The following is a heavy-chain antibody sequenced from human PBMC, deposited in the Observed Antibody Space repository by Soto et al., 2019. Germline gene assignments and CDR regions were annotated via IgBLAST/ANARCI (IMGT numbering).Heavy chain of an antibody. V-gene: IGHV5-51*01. D-gene: IGHD2-2*01. Sequence: GESLKISCKGSGYSFTSYWIGCVRQMPWKGLEWMGIIYPGDSDTRYSPSFQGQVTISADKSISTAYLQWSSLKAADTAMYYCAPSSRLFCSTSCYGWSYYYGMDVWGQGTTVTVSS. J-gene: IGHJ6*01. CDR3: APSSRLFCSTSCYGWSYYYGMDV. CDR1: GYSFTSYW. CDR2: IYPGDSDT.